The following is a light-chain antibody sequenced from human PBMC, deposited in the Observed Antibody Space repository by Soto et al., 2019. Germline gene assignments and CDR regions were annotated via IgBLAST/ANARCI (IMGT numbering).Light chain of an antibody. CDR2: GAS. J-gene: IGKJ1*01. V-gene: IGKV3-20*01. Sequence: EIVLTQSPGSLCLSPGERATLSCRASRSVSSSYLAWYQQKPGQAPRLLIYGASSRATGIPDRFSGSGSGTDFTLTISRLEPEDFAVYYCQQYGSSPETFGQGTKVDIK. CDR1: RSVSSSY. CDR3: QQYGSSPET.